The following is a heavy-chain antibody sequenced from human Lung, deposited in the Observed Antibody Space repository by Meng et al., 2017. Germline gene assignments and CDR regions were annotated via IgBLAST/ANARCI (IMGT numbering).Heavy chain of an antibody. CDR2: INHSGRT. J-gene: IGHJ4*02. D-gene: IGHD4-11*01. V-gene: IGHV4-34*02. CDR1: GGSFSDYY. CDR3: ARGPTTMAHDFDY. Sequence: VALTQWGHGLWKPSGALSLTWVVSGGSFSDYYWSWIRQPPGKGLEWIGEINHSGRTNYNPSLESRATISVDTSQNNLSLKLSSVTAADSAVYYCARGPTTMAHDFDYWGQGTLVTVSS.